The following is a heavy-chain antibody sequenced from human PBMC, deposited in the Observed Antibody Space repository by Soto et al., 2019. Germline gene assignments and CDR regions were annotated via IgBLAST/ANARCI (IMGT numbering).Heavy chain of an antibody. CDR1: GFTVSSNY. CDR3: ARAPGLYRYGYYGMDV. CDR2: IYSGGST. Sequence: EVQLVESGGGLIQPGGSLRLSFAPSGFTVSSNYMTWVRQAPGKGLEWVSVIYSGGSTYYADSVKGRFTISRDKSKNTLFLQMNILRAEDTAMYYCARAPGLYRYGYYGMDVWGQGTTVTVSS. J-gene: IGHJ6*02. V-gene: IGHV3-53*01. D-gene: IGHD5-18*01.